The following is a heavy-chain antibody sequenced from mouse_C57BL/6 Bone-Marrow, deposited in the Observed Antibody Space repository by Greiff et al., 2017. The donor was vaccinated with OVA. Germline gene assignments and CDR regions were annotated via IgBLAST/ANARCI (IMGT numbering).Heavy chain of an antibody. Sequence: QVQLQQSGAELARPGASVKLSCKASGYTFTSYGISWVKQRTGQGLEWIGEIYPRSGNTYYNEKFKGKATLTADKSSRTAYMELRSLTSEDSAVYFCARHYEDFDYWGQGTTLTVSS. V-gene: IGHV1-81*01. CDR3: ARHYEDFDY. CDR2: IYPRSGNT. CDR1: GYTFTSYG. D-gene: IGHD2-4*01. J-gene: IGHJ2*01.